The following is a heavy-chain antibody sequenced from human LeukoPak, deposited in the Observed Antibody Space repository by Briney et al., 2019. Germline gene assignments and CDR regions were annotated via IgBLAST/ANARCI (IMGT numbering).Heavy chain of an antibody. CDR2: INPYSGAL. Sequence: ASVKVSCQTSGYTFSDFYLNWVRQAPGQGLEWMGWINPYSGALISAQSLQGRLTMTWDTSTCTAYMELTRLTSDDTAVYYCATATVTHTRDPWGQGTLVTVSS. D-gene: IGHD1-1*01. J-gene: IGHJ5*02. CDR3: ATATVTHTRDP. CDR1: GYTFSDFY. V-gene: IGHV1-2*02.